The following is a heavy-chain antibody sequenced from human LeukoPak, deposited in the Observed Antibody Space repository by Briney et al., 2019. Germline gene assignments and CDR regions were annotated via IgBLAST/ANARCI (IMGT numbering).Heavy chain of an antibody. V-gene: IGHV3-23*01. D-gene: IGHD3-10*01. J-gene: IGHJ5*02. CDR1: GFTFSSYA. Sequence: QSGGSLRLSCAASGFTFSSYAMSWVRQAPGKGLEWVSAISGSGGSTYYADSVKGRFTISRDNSKNTLYLQMNSLRAEDTAVYYCAKDSGNRLYSYADLWGQGILVTVSS. CDR3: AKDSGNRLYSYADL. CDR2: ISGSGGST.